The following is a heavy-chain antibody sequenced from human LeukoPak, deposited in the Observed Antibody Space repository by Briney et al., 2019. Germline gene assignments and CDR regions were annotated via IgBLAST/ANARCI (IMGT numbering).Heavy chain of an antibody. V-gene: IGHV4-39*01. Sequence: SETLSLTCTVCGGSISSSSYCWGWIRRPPGKGLEWIGSIYYSGSTYYNPSLKSPVTISVDTPTNQFSLKMSSVSAADTAVYYCARSPWYIAVSGGDAFDIWGQGTMVTVSS. CDR3: ARSPWYIAVSGGDAFDI. CDR1: GGSISSSSYC. D-gene: IGHD6-19*01. J-gene: IGHJ3*02. CDR2: IYYSGST.